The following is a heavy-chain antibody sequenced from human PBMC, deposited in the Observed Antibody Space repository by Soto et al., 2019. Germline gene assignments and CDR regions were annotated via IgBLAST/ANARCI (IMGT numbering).Heavy chain of an antibody. Sequence: GGSLRLSCAASGFTFSSFAMSWVRQAPGKGLEWVSTISGSGGTTYYADSVKGRFIISKDNSKKTLSLQMNGLRAEDTAVYYCAKSLSGTNYAMDVWGQGTTVTVSS. CDR2: ISGSGGTT. CDR3: AKSLSGTNYAMDV. D-gene: IGHD1-7*01. J-gene: IGHJ6*02. CDR1: GFTFSSFA. V-gene: IGHV3-23*01.